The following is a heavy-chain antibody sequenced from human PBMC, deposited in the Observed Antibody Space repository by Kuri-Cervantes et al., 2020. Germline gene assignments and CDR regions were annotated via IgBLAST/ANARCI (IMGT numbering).Heavy chain of an antibody. D-gene: IGHD3-10*01. CDR1: GYTFTSYY. V-gene: IGHV1-46*01. CDR2: INPSGGST. Sequence: ASVKVSCKASGYTFTSYYMHWVRQAPGQGLEWMGIINPSGGSTSYAQKFQGRVTMTRDTSTSAVYMELSSLRSVDTAVYYCASPNPLFSYNNHSKILYYYYMDVWGKGTTVTVSS. J-gene: IGHJ6*03. CDR3: ASPNPLFSYNNHSKILYYYYMDV.